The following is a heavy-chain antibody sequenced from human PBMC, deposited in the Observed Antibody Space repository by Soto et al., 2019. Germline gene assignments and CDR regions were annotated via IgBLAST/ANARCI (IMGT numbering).Heavy chain of an antibody. V-gene: IGHV5-51*01. D-gene: IGHD3-10*01. J-gene: IGHJ6*02. CDR2: IYPGDSDT. CDR1: GYSFTSYW. CDR3: ARHLSSGLYYYYGMDV. Sequence: PGESLKISCKGSGYSFTSYWIGWVRQMPGKGLEWMGIIYPGDSDTRYSQSFQGQVTISADKSISTAYLQWSSLKASDTAMYYCARHLSSGLYYYYGMDVWGQGTTVTAP.